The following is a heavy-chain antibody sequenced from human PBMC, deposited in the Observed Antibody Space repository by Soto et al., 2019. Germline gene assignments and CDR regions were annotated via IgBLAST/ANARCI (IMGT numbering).Heavy chain of an antibody. D-gene: IGHD6-19*01. V-gene: IGHV3-74*01. CDR3: AKDIRSGGWYLLN. CDR1: GFTFSHYW. CDR2: INPAGTIT. J-gene: IGHJ4*02. Sequence: PWGSLRRSCSASGFTFSHYWMHWFRQTPGKGLVWVSRINPAGTITNYADSVKGRFTISRDNAKNSLYLQMNSLRPEDTALYYCAKDIRSGGWYLLNWGRGTLVTVSS.